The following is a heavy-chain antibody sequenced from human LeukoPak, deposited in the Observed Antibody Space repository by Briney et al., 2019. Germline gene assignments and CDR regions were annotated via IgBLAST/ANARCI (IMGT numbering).Heavy chain of an antibody. D-gene: IGHD6-19*01. CDR2: INHSGST. CDR3: ARGRGSGWSYYYYGMDV. CDR1: GFNFRNAW. V-gene: IGHV4-34*01. J-gene: IGHJ6*02. Sequence: GSLRLSCTASGFNFRNAWMCWIRQPPGKGLEWIGEINHSGSTNYNPSLKSRVTISVATSKNQFSLKLSSVTAADTAVYYCARGRGSGWSYYYYGMDVWGQGTTVTVSS.